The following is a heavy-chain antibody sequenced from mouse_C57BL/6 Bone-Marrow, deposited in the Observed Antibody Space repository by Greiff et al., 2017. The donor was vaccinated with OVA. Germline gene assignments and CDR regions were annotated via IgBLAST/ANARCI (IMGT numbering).Heavy chain of an antibody. J-gene: IGHJ2*01. CDR3: ARSNWDDY. CDR2: IYPRSGNS. V-gene: IGHV1-81*01. Sequence: QVQLKQSGAELARPGASVKLSCKASGYTFTSYGISWVKQRTGQGLEWIGEIYPRSGNSYYNEKFKGKATLTADKSSSTAYMGLRSLTSEDSAVYFCARSNWDDYWGQGTTLTVSA. D-gene: IGHD4-1*01. CDR1: GYTFTSYG.